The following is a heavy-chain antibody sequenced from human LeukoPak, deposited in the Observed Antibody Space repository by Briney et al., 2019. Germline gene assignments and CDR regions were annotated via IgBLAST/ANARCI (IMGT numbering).Heavy chain of an antibody. CDR3: ARDLNFDY. J-gene: IGHJ4*02. V-gene: IGHV3-48*01. Sequence: GGSLRLSCAAPGFTFSSYSMNWVRQAPGKGLEWVSYISSSSSTIYYADSVKGRFTISRDNAKNSLYLQMNSLRAEDTAVYYCARDLNFDYWGQGTLVTVSS. CDR1: GFTFSSYS. CDR2: ISSSSSTI.